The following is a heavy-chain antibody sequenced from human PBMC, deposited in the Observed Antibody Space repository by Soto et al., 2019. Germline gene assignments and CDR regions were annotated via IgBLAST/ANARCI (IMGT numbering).Heavy chain of an antibody. V-gene: IGHV5-51*01. CDR1: GYSFTNYW. Sequence: GESLKISCKGSGYSFTNYWIAWVRQVPGKGLEWMGIIYPGDSDTRYSPSFQGQVTISAEQSSTTAYLQWSSLKASDTAMYFCARWVRALRGVLGNNWFDPWGQGTLVTVSS. CDR3: ARWVRALRGVLGNNWFDP. J-gene: IGHJ5*02. CDR2: IYPGDSDT. D-gene: IGHD3-10*01.